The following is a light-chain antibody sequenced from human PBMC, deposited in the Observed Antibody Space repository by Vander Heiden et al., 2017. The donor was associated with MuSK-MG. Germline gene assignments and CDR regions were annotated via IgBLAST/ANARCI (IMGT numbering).Light chain of an antibody. CDR1: SSDFGGYNY. CDR3: CSYAGSYSWV. CDR2: DVT. Sequence: QSALTHPRPVSGSPGQSVTISCTGSSSDFGGYNYVSWYQQYPGKAPKLMIYDVTKRPSGVPDRFSGSKSGNTASLTISGLQPEEEADYYCCSYAGSYSWVFGGGTKLTVL. V-gene: IGLV2-11*01. J-gene: IGLJ3*02.